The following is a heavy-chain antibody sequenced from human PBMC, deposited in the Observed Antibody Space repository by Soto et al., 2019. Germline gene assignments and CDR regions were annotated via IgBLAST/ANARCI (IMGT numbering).Heavy chain of an antibody. V-gene: IGHV5-51*01. CDR1: GYSSTSYW. Sequence: PGESLKISCKGSGYSSTSYWIGWVRQMPGKGLEWMGIIYPGDSDTRYSPSFQGQVTISADKSISTAYLQWSSLKASDTAMYYCARHSYYYDSSGYAGDIWGQGTMVTVSS. CDR3: ARHSYYYDSSGYAGDI. CDR2: IYPGDSDT. J-gene: IGHJ3*02. D-gene: IGHD3-22*01.